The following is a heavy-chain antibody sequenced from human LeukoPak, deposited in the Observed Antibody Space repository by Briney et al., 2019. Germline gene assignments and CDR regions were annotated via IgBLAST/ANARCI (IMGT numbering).Heavy chain of an antibody. CDR3: ARKTRGYYMDV. D-gene: IGHD2-2*01. V-gene: IGHV4-31*03. CDR2: IYYSVST. CDR1: GGSISSGGYY. Sequence: PSQTLSLTCTVSGGSISSGGYYWSWIRQHPGKGLEWIGYIYYSVSTYYNPSLKSRVTISVDTSKNQFSLKLSSVTAADTAVYYCARKTRGYYMDVWGKGTTVTVSS. J-gene: IGHJ6*03.